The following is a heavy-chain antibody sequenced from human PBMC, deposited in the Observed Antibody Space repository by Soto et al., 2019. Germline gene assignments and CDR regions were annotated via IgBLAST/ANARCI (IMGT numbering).Heavy chain of an antibody. CDR3: AGIGAYPCHFDY. J-gene: IGHJ4*02. V-gene: IGHV2-70*13. CDR2: IYYSGST. Sequence: TLSLNCTVSGGSISRGDYYYSWIRQPPGKGLEWIGSIYYSGSTYYSTSLETRLTISKDTSKNQVVLTMTNMDPVDPAAYFCAGIGAYPCHFDYWGLGTLVTVSS. CDR1: GGSISRGDYY.